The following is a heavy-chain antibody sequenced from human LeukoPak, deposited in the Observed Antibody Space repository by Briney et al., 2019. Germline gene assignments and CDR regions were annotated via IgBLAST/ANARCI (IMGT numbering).Heavy chain of an antibody. Sequence: SVKVSCKTSGDTFSNNAIGWVRQAPGQGLEWMGRIIPTLDLSHHAQKFQGRVTITADKSTSTAYMELRSLTSADTAIYYCARLSGYNWNLLDSWGQGTLVGVSS. J-gene: IGHJ4*02. D-gene: IGHD1-20*01. CDR1: GDTFSNNA. CDR3: ARLSGYNWNLLDS. V-gene: IGHV1-69*04. CDR2: IIPTLDLS.